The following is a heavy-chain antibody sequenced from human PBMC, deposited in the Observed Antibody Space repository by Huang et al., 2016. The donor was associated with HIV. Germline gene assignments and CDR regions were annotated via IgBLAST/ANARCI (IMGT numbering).Heavy chain of an antibody. CDR3: ASQHIGAAATWF. Sequence: QLQLQESGPGQVKPSETLSLTCTVSGDFISSTNYYWGGIRQSPGKGLEWVGSVYQSGSTNYSPSLKSRVTLSVDTSRNQFSLRLNSVTAADTAVYYCASQHIGAAATWFWGRGTQVAVSS. CDR1: GDFISSTNYY. CDR2: VYQSGST. D-gene: IGHD6-13*01. V-gene: IGHV4-39*01. J-gene: IGHJ4*02.